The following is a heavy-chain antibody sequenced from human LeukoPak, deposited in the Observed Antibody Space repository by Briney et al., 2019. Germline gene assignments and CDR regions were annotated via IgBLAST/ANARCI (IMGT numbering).Heavy chain of an antibody. CDR2: IIPIFGTA. J-gene: IGHJ4*02. Sequence: GASVKVSCKASGGTFSSYAISWVRQAPGQGLEWMGRIIPIFGTANYAQKFQGRVTITTDESTSTAYMELSRLRSEDTAVYYCARGYDSSGPPDYWGQGTLVTVSS. CDR3: ARGYDSSGPPDY. V-gene: IGHV1-69*05. CDR1: GGTFSSYA. D-gene: IGHD3-22*01.